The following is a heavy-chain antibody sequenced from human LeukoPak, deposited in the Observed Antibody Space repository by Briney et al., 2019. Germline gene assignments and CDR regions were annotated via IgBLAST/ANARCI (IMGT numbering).Heavy chain of an antibody. CDR2: IIPIFGTA. D-gene: IGHD1-14*01. CDR1: GGTFSSYA. V-gene: IGHV1-69*05. CDR3: ARNTGLYYFDY. Sequence: GASVKVSCKASGGTFSSYAISWVRQAPGQGLEWMGGIIPIFGTANYAQRFQGRVTITTDESTSTAYMELSSLRSEDTAVYYCARNTGLYYFDYWGQGTLVTVSS. J-gene: IGHJ4*02.